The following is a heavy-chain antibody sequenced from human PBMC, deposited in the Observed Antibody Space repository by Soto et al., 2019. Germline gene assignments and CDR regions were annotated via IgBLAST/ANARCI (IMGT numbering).Heavy chain of an antibody. CDR1: VDSIRTSY. Sequence: SETLSLTCTFSVDSIRTSYWSCIRQPPGKGLEWIGYIHHTGSTNSNPSLKSRVTISADKSKNQFSLKVASVTSGDTAVYYCARDLPGRSSWYEFDSWGQATLVNVSS. J-gene: IGHJ4*02. V-gene: IGHV4-59*01. D-gene: IGHD6-13*01. CDR3: ARDLPGRSSWYEFDS. CDR2: IHHTGST.